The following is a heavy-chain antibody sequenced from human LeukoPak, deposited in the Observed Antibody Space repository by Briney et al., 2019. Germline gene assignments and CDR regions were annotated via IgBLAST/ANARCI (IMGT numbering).Heavy chain of an antibody. Sequence: GGSLRLSCAASGFTFSNYAMHWVRQAPGKGLEWISYIGIDSGNTKYADSVRGRFTISADKAKNSLYLQMNSLRVEDTAVYYCARDHNYAFDNWGQGTLVSVAS. CDR1: GFTFSNYA. CDR3: ARDHNYAFDN. J-gene: IGHJ4*02. D-gene: IGHD1-1*01. CDR2: IGIDSGNT. V-gene: IGHV3-48*01.